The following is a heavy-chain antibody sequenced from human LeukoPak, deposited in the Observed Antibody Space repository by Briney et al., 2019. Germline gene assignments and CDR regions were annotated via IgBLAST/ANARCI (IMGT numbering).Heavy chain of an antibody. CDR3: VRDNDYGDITFDP. V-gene: IGHV4-59*01. J-gene: IGHJ5*02. D-gene: IGHD4-17*01. Sequence: PSETLSLTCTVSGVSISSYYWSWMRQPPGKGLVWVGYIYYSGSTNYNPSLKSRVTISLDTSKNPFSLKLSSVTAADTAVYYCVRDNDYGDITFDPWGQGILATVSS. CDR1: GVSISSYY. CDR2: IYYSGST.